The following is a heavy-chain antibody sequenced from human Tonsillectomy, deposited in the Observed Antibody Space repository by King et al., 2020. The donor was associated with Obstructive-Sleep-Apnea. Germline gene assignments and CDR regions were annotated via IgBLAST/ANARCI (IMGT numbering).Heavy chain of an antibody. CDR1: GFTFSSYA. J-gene: IGHJ6*02. CDR2: ISGSGGST. V-gene: IGHV3-23*04. CDR3: AKHDYGGKLYYYYGMDV. Sequence: VQLVESGGGLVQPGGSLRLSCAASGFTFSSYAMSWVRQAPGKGLEWVSAISGSGGSTYYADSVKGRFTISRANSKNTLYLQMNSLRAEDTAVYYCAKHDYGGKLYYYYGMDVWGQGTTVTVSS. D-gene: IGHD4-23*01.